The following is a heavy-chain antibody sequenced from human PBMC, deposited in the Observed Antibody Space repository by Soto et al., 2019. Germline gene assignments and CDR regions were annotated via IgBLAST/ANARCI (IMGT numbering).Heavy chain of an antibody. CDR2: IYYSGST. V-gene: IGHV4-31*03. D-gene: IGHD2-21*01. CDR3: AASCVGCGGFNYYGMDV. Sequence: PSETLSLTCTVSGGSISSGGYYWSWIRQHPGKGLEWIGYIYYSGSTYYNPSLKSRVTISVDTSKNQFSLKLSSVTAADTAVYYCAASCVGCGGFNYYGMDVWGKGTTVTVS. CDR1: GGSISSGGYY. J-gene: IGHJ6*04.